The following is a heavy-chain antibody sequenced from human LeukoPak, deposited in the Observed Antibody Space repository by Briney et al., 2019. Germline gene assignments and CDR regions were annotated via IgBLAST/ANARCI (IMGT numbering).Heavy chain of an antibody. Sequence: ASVKVSCKASGYTYTGYYMHWVRQAPGQGLEWMGWINPNSGGTNYAQKFQGGVTMTRDTSISTAYMELSRLRSDDTAVYYCARWAGSAGYYYYYMDVWGKGTTVTVSS. CDR2: INPNSGGT. V-gene: IGHV1-2*02. CDR3: ARWAGSAGYYYYYMDV. D-gene: IGHD1-14*01. CDR1: GYTYTGYY. J-gene: IGHJ6*03.